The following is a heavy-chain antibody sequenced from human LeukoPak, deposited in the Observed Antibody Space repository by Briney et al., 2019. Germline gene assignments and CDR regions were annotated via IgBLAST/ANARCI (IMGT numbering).Heavy chain of an antibody. Sequence: SQTLSLTCAISGDSVSSNSAAWNWIRQSPSRGLEWLGRTYYRSKWYNDYAVSVKSRITINPDTSKNQFSLQLNSVTPEDTAVYYCAREDKYSQSSVRGYDVLNWFDPWGQGTLVTVSS. V-gene: IGHV6-1*01. J-gene: IGHJ5*02. CDR2: TYYRSKWYN. D-gene: IGHD5-12*01. CDR1: GDSVSSNSAA. CDR3: AREDKYSQSSVRGYDVLNWFDP.